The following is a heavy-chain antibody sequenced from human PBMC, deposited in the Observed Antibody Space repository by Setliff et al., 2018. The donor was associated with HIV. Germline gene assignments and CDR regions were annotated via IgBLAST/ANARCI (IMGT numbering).Heavy chain of an antibody. J-gene: IGHJ4*02. CDR1: GFTFNDYA. D-gene: IGHD2-21*02. CDR3: AKHYCAGACYSSDWDFFDY. V-gene: IGHV3-9*01. Sequence: GGSLRLSCAASGFTFNDYAMHCVRQTPGKGLEWVAGIDWDMGSIDYADSVKGRFTISRDNAKNSLYLQMNSLRVEDTALYYCAKHYCAGACYSSDWDFFDYWGQGTLVTVSS. CDR2: IDWDMGSI.